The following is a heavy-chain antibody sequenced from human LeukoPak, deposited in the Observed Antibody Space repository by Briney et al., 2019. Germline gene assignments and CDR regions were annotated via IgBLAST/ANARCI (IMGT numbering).Heavy chain of an antibody. CDR2: IDPSDSYT. D-gene: IGHD3-10*01. Sequence: GESLMISCKGSGYSFTSYWINWVRQMPGKGLEWMGRIDPSDSYTNYSPSFQGHVTISADKSVSTAYLQRSSLKASDTAMYYCARQYGSGSYQSPLWGQGTLVTVSS. CDR1: GYSFTSYW. V-gene: IGHV5-10-1*01. J-gene: IGHJ4*02. CDR3: ARQYGSGSYQSPL.